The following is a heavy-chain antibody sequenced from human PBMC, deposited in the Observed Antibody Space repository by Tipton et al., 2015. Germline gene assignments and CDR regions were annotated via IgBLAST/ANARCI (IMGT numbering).Heavy chain of an antibody. J-gene: IGHJ4*02. Sequence: TLSLTCNVFGGSISRSDYYWGWIRQPPGKGLEWIGSISHSGNTYYNPSLKSRVTISVDTSKTQFSLKMSSVTASDTAVYYCARARGRHGGLFDSWGQGILVTVSS. CDR2: ISHSGNT. CDR1: GGSISRSDYY. D-gene: IGHD4-23*01. CDR3: ARARGRHGGLFDS. V-gene: IGHV4-39*07.